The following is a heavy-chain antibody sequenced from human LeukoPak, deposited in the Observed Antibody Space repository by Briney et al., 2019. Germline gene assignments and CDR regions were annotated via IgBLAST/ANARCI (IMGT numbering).Heavy chain of an antibody. V-gene: IGHV3-15*01. CDR2: IKSKTDGGTT. CDR1: GITFSNAW. CDR3: TTVRGSQPQYFQH. Sequence: GGSLRLSCAASGITFSNAWMSWVRQAPGKGLEWVGRIKSKTDGGTTDYAAPVKGRFTISRDDSKSTLYLQMSSLKTEDAALYYCTTVRGSQPQYFQHWGQGTLVTVSS. J-gene: IGHJ1*01. D-gene: IGHD3-16*01.